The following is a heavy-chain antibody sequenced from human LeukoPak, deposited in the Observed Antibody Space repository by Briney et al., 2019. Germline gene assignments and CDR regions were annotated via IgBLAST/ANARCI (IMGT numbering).Heavy chain of an antibody. CDR2: ISSSGSTI. D-gene: IGHD3-10*01. J-gene: IGHJ4*02. CDR1: GFTFSSYE. V-gene: IGHV3-48*03. Sequence: GGSLRLSCAASGFTFSSYEMNWVRQAPGKGLEWVSYISSSGSTIYYADSVKGRFTISRDNAKNSLYLQMYSLRAEDTAVYYCARAYRSSYYYGSPIDYWGQGTLVTVSS. CDR3: ARAYRSSYYYGSPIDY.